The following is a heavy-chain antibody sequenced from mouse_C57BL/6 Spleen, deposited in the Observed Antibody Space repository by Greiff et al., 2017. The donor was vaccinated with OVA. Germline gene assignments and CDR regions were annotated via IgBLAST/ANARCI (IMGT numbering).Heavy chain of an antibody. CDR3: ARGVITTVVPYYFDY. J-gene: IGHJ2*01. V-gene: IGHV1-81*01. CDR2: IYPRSGNT. Sequence: QVQLKQSGAELARPGASVKLSCKASGYTFTSYGISWVKQRTGQGLEWIGEIYPRSGNTYYNEKFKGKATLTADKSSSTAYMELRSLTSEDSAVYFCARGVITTVVPYYFDYWGQGTTLTVSS. CDR1: GYTFTSYG. D-gene: IGHD1-1*01.